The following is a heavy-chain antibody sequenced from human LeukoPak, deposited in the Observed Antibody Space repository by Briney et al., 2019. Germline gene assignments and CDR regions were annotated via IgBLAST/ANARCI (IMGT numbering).Heavy chain of an antibody. Sequence: SGGSLRLSCAASGFTFSSYEMNWVRQAPGKGLEWVSYISSSGSTIYYADSVKGRFTISRDNAKNSLYLQMNSLRAEDTAVYYCARIYFDWLLSDDWDDYWGQGTLVTVSS. J-gene: IGHJ4*02. V-gene: IGHV3-48*03. CDR3: ARIYFDWLLSDDWDDY. D-gene: IGHD3-9*01. CDR1: GFTFSSYE. CDR2: ISSSGSTI.